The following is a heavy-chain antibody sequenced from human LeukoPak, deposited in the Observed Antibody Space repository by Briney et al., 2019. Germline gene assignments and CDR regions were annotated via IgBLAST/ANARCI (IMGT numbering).Heavy chain of an antibody. CDR3: ARAGLRFFDWSQNYYYGMDA. CDR2: INQSGST. D-gene: IGHD3-9*01. V-gene: IGHV4-34*01. CDR1: GGSFSDYY. Sequence: PSETLSLTCGVFGGSFSDYYWSWFRQPPGKGLEWIGEINQSGSTNYNPSLKRRVTISVDTSKNQFSLKLISVTAADTAVYYCARAGLRFFDWSQNYYYGMDAWGQGTTVTVSS. J-gene: IGHJ6*02.